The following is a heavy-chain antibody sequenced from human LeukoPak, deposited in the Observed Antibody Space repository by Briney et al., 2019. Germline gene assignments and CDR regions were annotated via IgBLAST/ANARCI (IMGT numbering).Heavy chain of an antibody. V-gene: IGHV4-59*01. CDR2: IYYSGTT. J-gene: IGHJ2*01. Sequence: SETLSLTRTVSGGSISSNYWSWIRQPPGKGLEWIGYIYYSGTTNYNPSLKSRVTISVDTSKNQFSLNLNSVTAADTAVYYCASPSPPSWYFHLWGRGTLVTVSS. CDR1: GGSISSNY. CDR3: ASPSPPSWYFHL.